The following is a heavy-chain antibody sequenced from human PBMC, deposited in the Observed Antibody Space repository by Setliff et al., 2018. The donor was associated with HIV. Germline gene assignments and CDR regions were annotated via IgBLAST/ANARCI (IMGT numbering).Heavy chain of an antibody. Sequence: ASVKVSCKASGYTFTSYDINWVRQATGQGLEWMGWMNPNSGNTGYAQKFQGRVTMTRNTSISTAYMELSSLRSEDTAVYYCARGLAVAGKSYYSYYYMDVWGKGTTVTGSS. J-gene: IGHJ6*03. CDR3: ARGLAVAGKSYYSYYYMDV. CDR1: GYTFTSYD. CDR2: MNPNSGNT. D-gene: IGHD6-19*01. V-gene: IGHV1-8*01.